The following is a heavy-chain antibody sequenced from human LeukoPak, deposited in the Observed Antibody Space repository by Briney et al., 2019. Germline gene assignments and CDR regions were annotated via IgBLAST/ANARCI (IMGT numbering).Heavy chain of an antibody. CDR3: AKDNPTVPFDY. V-gene: IGHV3-30*04. J-gene: IGHJ4*02. CDR1: GFTFSTYA. Sequence: PGRSLRLSCAASGFTFSTYAMHWVRQAPGKGLEWVAVISYDGSTKDYADSVKGRFTISRDNSKNTLYLQMNSLRAEDTAVYYCAKDNPTVPFDYWGQGTLVTVSS. CDR2: ISYDGSTK. D-gene: IGHD4-17*01.